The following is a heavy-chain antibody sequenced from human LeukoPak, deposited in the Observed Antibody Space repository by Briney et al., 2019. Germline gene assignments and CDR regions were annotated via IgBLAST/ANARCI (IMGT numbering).Heavy chain of an antibody. J-gene: IGHJ4*02. D-gene: IGHD6-6*01. CDR3: ARGGSRRSSSGVFDY. V-gene: IGHV3-7*01. CDR2: IKQDGSEK. CDR1: GFTFSSYA. Sequence: GGSLRLSCAASGFTFSSYAMSWVRQAPGKGLEWVANIKQDGSEKYYVDSVKGRFTISRDNAKNSLYLQMNSLRAEGTGVYYCARGGSRRSSSGVFDYWGQGTLVTVSS.